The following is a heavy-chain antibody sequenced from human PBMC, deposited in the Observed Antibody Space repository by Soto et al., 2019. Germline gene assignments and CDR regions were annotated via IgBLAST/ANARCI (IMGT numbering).Heavy chain of an antibody. D-gene: IGHD6-13*01. CDR1: GGSISSYY. Sequence: SSETLSLTCTVSGGSISSYYWSWIRQPPGKGLEWIGYIYYSGSTNYNPSLKSRVTISVDTSKNQFSLKLSSVTAADTAVYYCARGTRQQLVRDNWFDPWGQGTLVTVSS. J-gene: IGHJ5*02. V-gene: IGHV4-59*01. CDR3: ARGTRQQLVRDNWFDP. CDR2: IYYSGST.